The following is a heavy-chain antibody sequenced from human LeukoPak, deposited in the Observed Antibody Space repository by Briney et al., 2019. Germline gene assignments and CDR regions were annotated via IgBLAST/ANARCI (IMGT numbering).Heavy chain of an antibody. V-gene: IGHV4-30-4*01. J-gene: IGHJ3*02. D-gene: IGHD2-15*01. Sequence: SETLSLTCTVSGGSISSGDYYWSWIRQPPGKGLEWIVYIYYSGSTYYNPSLKSRVTISVDTSKNQFSLKLSSVTAADTAVYFCARRRVVVASTDGASGAFDIWGQGTMVTVSS. CDR2: IYYSGST. CDR1: GGSISSGDYY. CDR3: ARRRVVVASTDGASGAFDI.